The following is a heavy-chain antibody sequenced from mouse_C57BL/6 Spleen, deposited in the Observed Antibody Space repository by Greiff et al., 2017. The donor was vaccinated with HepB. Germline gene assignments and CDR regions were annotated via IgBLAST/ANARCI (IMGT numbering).Heavy chain of an antibody. CDR3: ARQGVVADYFDY. CDR2: INPYNGDT. Sequence: EVKLMESGPELVKPGDSVKISCKASGYSFTGYFMNWVMQSHGKSLEWIGRINPYNGDTFYNQKFKGKATLTVDKSSSTAHMELRSLTSEDSAVYYCARQGVVADYFDYWGQGTTLTVSS. J-gene: IGHJ2*01. V-gene: IGHV1-20*01. CDR1: GYSFTGYF. D-gene: IGHD1-1*01.